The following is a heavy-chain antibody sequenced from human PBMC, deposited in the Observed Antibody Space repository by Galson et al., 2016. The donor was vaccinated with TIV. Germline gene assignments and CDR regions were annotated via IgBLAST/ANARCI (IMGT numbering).Heavy chain of an antibody. V-gene: IGHV1-69*13. CDR2: IIPGFGTV. D-gene: IGHD5-18*01. Sequence: SVKVSCKASGGTFSSFALNWVRQAPGQGLEWIGEIIPGFGTVRYAQKFQARVTITADESATTSVMGLSSLTSDDTAVYYCARTSYTPMGYWGQGTLVTVSS. J-gene: IGHJ4*01. CDR3: ARTSYTPMGY. CDR1: GGTFSSFA.